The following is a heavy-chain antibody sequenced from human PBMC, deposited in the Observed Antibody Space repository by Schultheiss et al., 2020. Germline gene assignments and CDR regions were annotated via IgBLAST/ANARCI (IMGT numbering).Heavy chain of an antibody. CDR1: GGSFSGYY. CDR3: ARDKDYGSGSDASYYYYYGMDV. Sequence: SETLSLTCAVYGGSFSGYYWSWIRQPPGKGLEWIGEINHSGSTNYNPSLKSRVTISVDTSKNQFSLKLSSVTAADTAVYYCARDKDYGSGSDASYYYYYGMDVWGQGTTVTVS. V-gene: IGHV4-34*01. CDR2: INHSGST. D-gene: IGHD3-10*01. J-gene: IGHJ6*02.